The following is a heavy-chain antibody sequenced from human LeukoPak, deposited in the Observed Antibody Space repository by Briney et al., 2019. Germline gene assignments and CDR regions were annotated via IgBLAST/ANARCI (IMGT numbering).Heavy chain of an antibody. CDR2: LHYSGRT. D-gene: IGHD2-15*01. V-gene: IGHV4-39*01. J-gene: IGHJ3*02. CDR3: ALEGTGGGFEI. Sequence: SETLSLTCSVSGGSISSSSYFWGWIRQPPGKGLEWIGSLHYSGRTYYKSSVKSRVIISVDTSKNQFSLGLTSVTAADTAVYYCALEGTGGGFEIWGQGTMVTVSS. CDR1: GGSISSSSYF.